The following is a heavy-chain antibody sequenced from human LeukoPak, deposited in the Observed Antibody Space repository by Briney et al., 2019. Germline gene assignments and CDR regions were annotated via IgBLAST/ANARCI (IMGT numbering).Heavy chain of an antibody. J-gene: IGHJ4*02. CDR1: DGSISSTSYY. Sequence: SETLSLTCTVSDGSISSTSYYWGWIRPPPGKGLEWIGSIYYSGDTYYNPSLKSRVTMSVDTSNNQFSLKLSSVTAADTAVYYCARHGYGGNSFESWGQGTLVTVSS. D-gene: IGHD4-23*01. V-gene: IGHV4-39*01. CDR2: IYYSGDT. CDR3: ARHGYGGNSFES.